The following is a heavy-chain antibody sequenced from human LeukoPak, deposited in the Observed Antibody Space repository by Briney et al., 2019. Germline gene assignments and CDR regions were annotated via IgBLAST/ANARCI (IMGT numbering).Heavy chain of an antibody. CDR1: GFTFSSYW. D-gene: IGHD3-10*01. J-gene: IGHJ6*03. Sequence: GGSLRLSCAASGFTFSSYWMSWVRQAPGKGLEWVANIKQDGSEKYYVDSVKGRFIISRDNAKDSLYLQMNSLRAEDTAVYYCAKGAFRDQVQGYYYMDVWGKGTTVTVSS. CDR2: IKQDGSEK. V-gene: IGHV3-7*01. CDR3: AKGAFRDQVQGYYYMDV.